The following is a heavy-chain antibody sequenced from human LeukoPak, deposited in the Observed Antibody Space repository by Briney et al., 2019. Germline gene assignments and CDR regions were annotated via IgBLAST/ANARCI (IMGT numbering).Heavy chain of an antibody. CDR2: IYTSGST. Sequence: PSETLSLTCTVSGGSISSYYWSWIRQPAGKGLEWIGRIYTSGSTNYNPSLKSRVTMSVDTSKNQFSLKLSSVTAADTAVYYCARGRAAGTRFYYYGMDVWGQGTTVTVSS. V-gene: IGHV4-4*07. CDR1: GGSISSYY. J-gene: IGHJ6*02. D-gene: IGHD6-13*01. CDR3: ARGRAAGTRFYYYGMDV.